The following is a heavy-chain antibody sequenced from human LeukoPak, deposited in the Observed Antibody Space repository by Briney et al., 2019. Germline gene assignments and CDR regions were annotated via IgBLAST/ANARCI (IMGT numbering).Heavy chain of an antibody. D-gene: IGHD3-16*01. Sequence: PSETLSLTCTVSYDSLNTSAVYWDWIRQSPGKGLEWIGNIFYTGTTYYNPSLESRVTMSVDTSKNQFSLRLSSVTAADTAVYYCARLFRFYYYIDVWGKGTTVTVSS. CDR2: IFYTGTT. CDR3: ARLFRFYYYIDV. V-gene: IGHV4-39*01. J-gene: IGHJ6*03. CDR1: YDSLNTSAVY.